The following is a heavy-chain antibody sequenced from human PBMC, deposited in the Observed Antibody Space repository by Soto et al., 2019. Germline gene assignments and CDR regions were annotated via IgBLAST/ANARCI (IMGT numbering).Heavy chain of an antibody. CDR1: GFNSRGFG. CDR3: ARSPERWLQTNPYYYGMDV. V-gene: IGHV3-30*03. CDR2: ISYDGSNK. Sequence: LRLSCAASGFNSRGFGMHWVRQAPGKGLEWVAVISYDGSNKYYADSVKGRFTISRDNSKNTLYLQMNSLRAEDTAVYYCARSPERWLQTNPYYYGMDVWGQGTTVTVS. D-gene: IGHD5-12*01. J-gene: IGHJ6*02.